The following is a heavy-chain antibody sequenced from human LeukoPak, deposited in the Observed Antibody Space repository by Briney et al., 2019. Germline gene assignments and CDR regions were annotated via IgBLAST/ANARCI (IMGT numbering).Heavy chain of an antibody. V-gene: IGHV3-15*01. J-gene: IGHJ4*02. D-gene: IGHD6-19*01. CDR1: GFTFSNAW. CDR3: TTRNFSSGWILLDC. CDR2: IKSKTDGGTT. Sequence: GGSLRLSCAASGFTFSNAWMSWVRQAPGKGLEWVGRIKSKTDGGTTDYAAPVKGRFTISRDDSKNTLYLQMNSLKTEDTAVYYCTTRNFSSGWILLDCWGQGTLVTVSS.